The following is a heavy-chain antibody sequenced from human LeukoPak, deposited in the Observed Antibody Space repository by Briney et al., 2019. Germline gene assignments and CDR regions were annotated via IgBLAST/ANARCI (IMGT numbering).Heavy chain of an antibody. CDR2: IIPIFGTA. V-gene: IGHV1-69*05. Sequence: GASVKVSCKASGGTFSSYAISWVRQAPGQGLEWMGGIIPIFGTANYAQKFQGRVTITTDESTSTAYMELSSLRSEDTAVYYCARMLNGAYDAWGQGTPVTVSS. D-gene: IGHD2-8*01. J-gene: IGHJ5*02. CDR3: ARMLNGAYDA. CDR1: GGTFSSYA.